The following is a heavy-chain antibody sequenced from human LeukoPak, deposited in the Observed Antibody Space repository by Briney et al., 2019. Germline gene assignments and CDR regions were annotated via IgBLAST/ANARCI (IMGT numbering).Heavy chain of an antibody. CDR3: ARDYGDYLWYFDY. J-gene: IGHJ4*02. Sequence: ASVKVSCKASGYTFTSNGITWVRQAPGQGLEWMGIINPSGGSTSYAQKFQGRVTMTRDTSTSTVYMELSSLRSEDTAVYYCARDYGDYLWYFDYWGQGTLVTVSS. CDR2: INPSGGST. V-gene: IGHV1-46*01. D-gene: IGHD4-17*01. CDR1: GYTFTSNG.